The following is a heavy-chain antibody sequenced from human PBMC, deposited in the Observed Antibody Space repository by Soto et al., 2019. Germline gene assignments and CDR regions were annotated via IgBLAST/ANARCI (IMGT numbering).Heavy chain of an antibody. J-gene: IGHJ4*02. CDR2: INESGST. D-gene: IGHD1-1*01. CDR1: GQSFSGHS. V-gene: IGHV4-34*01. Sequence: QVQLQQWGAGLVKPSETLSLSCAVYGQSFSGHSWAWIRQPPGKGLEWIGEINESGSTYYNPSLTSRVTISTDTSTNQFSLKLSSVSAADTAAYFCARGSGIVALPGELEDVKYDYWGQGTLVNVSS. CDR3: ARGSGIVALPGELEDVKYDY.